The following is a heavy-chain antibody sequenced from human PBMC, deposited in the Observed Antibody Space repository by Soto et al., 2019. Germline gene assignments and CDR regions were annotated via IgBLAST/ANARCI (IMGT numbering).Heavy chain of an antibody. Sequence: PGGSLRLSCAASGFTLSNAWMSWVRQAPGKGLEWVGRIKSKTDGGTTDYAAPVKGRFTISRDDSKNTLYLQMNSLKTEDTAVYYCTTEPHNDRLRFLEWLFSRWGQGTLDTVSS. V-gene: IGHV3-15*01. CDR1: GFTLSNAW. D-gene: IGHD3-3*01. J-gene: IGHJ4*02. CDR2: IKSKTDGGTT. CDR3: TTEPHNDRLRFLEWLFSR.